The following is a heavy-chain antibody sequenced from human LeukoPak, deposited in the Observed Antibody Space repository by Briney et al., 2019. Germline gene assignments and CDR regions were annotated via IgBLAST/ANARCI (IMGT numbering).Heavy chain of an antibody. Sequence: GGSLRLSCEASGFTFNNAWMNWVRQAPGKGLEWVSYISSSGSTIYYADSVKGRFTISRDNAKNSLYLQMNSLRAEDTAVYYCAELGITMIGGVWGKGTTVTISS. CDR1: GFTFNNAW. CDR2: ISSSGSTI. V-gene: IGHV3-48*03. D-gene: IGHD3-10*02. CDR3: AELGITMIGGV. J-gene: IGHJ6*04.